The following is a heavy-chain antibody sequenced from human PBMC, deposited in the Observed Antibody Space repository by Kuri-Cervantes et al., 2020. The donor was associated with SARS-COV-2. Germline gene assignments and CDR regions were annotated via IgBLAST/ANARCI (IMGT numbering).Heavy chain of an antibody. Sequence: GESLKIPCEGSGYSFTNYWIGWVRQMPGKGLEWMGLIYPADSDTRYSPSFQGQVTISADKSIGTAYLQFSSLRASDSAIYYCARLQYGDYTGPLRIFFDYWGQGTLVTVSS. CDR2: IYPADSDT. V-gene: IGHV5-51*01. D-gene: IGHD4-17*01. J-gene: IGHJ4*02. CDR1: GYSFTNYW. CDR3: ARLQYGDYTGPLRIFFDY.